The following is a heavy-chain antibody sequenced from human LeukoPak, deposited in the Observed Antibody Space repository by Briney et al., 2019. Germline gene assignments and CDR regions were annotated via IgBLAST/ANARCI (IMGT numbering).Heavy chain of an antibody. Sequence: GGSLRLSCAASGFTVSSNYMSWVRQAPGKRLEWVSVIYSGGSTYYADSVKGRFTISRDNAKNTLYLQMNSLRADDTAIYYCAKGGGAYGGIDYWGQGTLVTVSS. CDR2: IYSGGST. D-gene: IGHD4-23*01. V-gene: IGHV3-66*01. CDR1: GFTVSSNY. CDR3: AKGGGAYGGIDY. J-gene: IGHJ4*02.